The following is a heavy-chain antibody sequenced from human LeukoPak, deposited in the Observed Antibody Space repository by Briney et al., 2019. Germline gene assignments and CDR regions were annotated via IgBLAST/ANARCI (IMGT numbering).Heavy chain of an antibody. Sequence: GGSLRLSCAVTGFNLRTYWIHWVRHSPGRGLEWVARINGEGSRIMYADSVRGRFTISRDNAKNTAYLQMNSLRAEDTALYYCARDPGYYYYGMDVWGQGTTVVVSS. J-gene: IGHJ6*02. V-gene: IGHV3-74*03. CDR1: GFNLRTYW. CDR3: ARDPGYYYYGMDV. CDR2: INGEGSRI.